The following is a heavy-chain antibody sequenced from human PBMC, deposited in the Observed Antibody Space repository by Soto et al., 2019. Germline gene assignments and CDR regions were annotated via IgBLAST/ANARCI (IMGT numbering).Heavy chain of an antibody. D-gene: IGHD6-13*01. V-gene: IGHV1-69*06. CDR3: ARGRAAAGIDPNYYYGMDV. Sequence: GASVKVSCKASGGTFSSYAISWVRQAPGQGLEWMGGIIAIIGTAKYAQKFQGRVTITADTSTSTAYMELSSLRSEDTAVYYCARGRAAAGIDPNYYYGMDVWGQGTTVTVSS. CDR1: GGTFSSYA. CDR2: IIAIIGTA. J-gene: IGHJ6*02.